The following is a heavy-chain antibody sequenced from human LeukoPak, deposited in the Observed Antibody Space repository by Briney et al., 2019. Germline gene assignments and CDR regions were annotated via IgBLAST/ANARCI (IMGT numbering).Heavy chain of an antibody. CDR2: ISGSGGST. D-gene: IGHD1-7*01. CDR3: AKDLPWVLYNWNWKVGYYMDV. J-gene: IGHJ6*03. V-gene: IGHV3-23*01. CDR1: GFTFSSYA. Sequence: GGSLRLSCAASGFTFSSYAMSWVRQAPGKGLEWVSAISGSGGSTYYADSVKGRFTISRDDSKNTLYLQMNSLRAEDTAVYYCAKDLPWVLYNWNWKVGYYMDVWGKGTTVTVSS.